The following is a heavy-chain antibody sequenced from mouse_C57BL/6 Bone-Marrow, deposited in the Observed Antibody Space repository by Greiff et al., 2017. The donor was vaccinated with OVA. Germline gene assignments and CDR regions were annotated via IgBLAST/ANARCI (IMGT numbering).Heavy chain of an antibody. D-gene: IGHD2-1*01. CDR1: GYTFTDYN. CDR2: INPNNGGT. CDR3: ARLYYGNYGGYFDV. J-gene: IGHJ1*03. V-gene: IGHV1-22*01. Sequence: VQLQQSGPELVKPGASVKMSCKASGYTFTDYNMHWVKQSHGKSLEWIGYINPNNGGTSYNQKFKGKATLTVNKSSCTAYMELRSLTSDDSSVYYCARLYYGNYGGYFDVWGTGTTVTVSS.